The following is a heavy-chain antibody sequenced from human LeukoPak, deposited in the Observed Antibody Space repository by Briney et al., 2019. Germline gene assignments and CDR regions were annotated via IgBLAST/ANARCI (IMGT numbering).Heavy chain of an antibody. CDR1: GFTVRSNY. CDR3: ARIINDHDSSGFFDY. V-gene: IGHV3-53*01. Sequence: GGSLRLSCAASGFTVRSNYMTWVRQAPGKGLECVSVIYSGGSTYYADSVKGRFTISRDNSKNTLYLQMNSLRAEDTAVYYCARIINDHDSSGFFDYWGQGTLVTVSS. J-gene: IGHJ4*02. CDR2: IYSGGST. D-gene: IGHD3-22*01.